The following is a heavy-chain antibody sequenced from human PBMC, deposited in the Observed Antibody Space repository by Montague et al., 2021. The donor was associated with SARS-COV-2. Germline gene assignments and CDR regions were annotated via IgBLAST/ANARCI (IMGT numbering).Heavy chain of an antibody. CDR3: ARREYSYGWGD. CDR2: VDYSGNT. Sequence: SETLSLTCTVTGGPISGSSDYWGWTRQSPGKGLEWIASVDYSGNTYYSPSLKSRLTISVDTSKNQFSLKLNPVTAADTALYYCARREYSYGWGDWGQGTLVTVSS. CDR1: GGPISGSSDY. J-gene: IGHJ4*02. V-gene: IGHV4-39*01. D-gene: IGHD5-18*01.